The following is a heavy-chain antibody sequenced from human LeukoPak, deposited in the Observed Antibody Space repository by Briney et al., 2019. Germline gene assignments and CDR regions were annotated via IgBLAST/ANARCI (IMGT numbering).Heavy chain of an antibody. CDR2: INPIFGTA. D-gene: IGHD6-19*01. CDR3: ARGGYSSGREEFDP. J-gene: IGHJ5*02. V-gene: IGHV1-69*05. CDR1: GCTFSSYA. Sequence: SVKVSCKASGCTFSSYAISWVRQAPGQGLEWMGVINPIFGTASYAQKFQGRVTITTDESTSTAYMELSRLTSDDTAVYYCARGGYSSGREEFDPWGQGTLVTVSS.